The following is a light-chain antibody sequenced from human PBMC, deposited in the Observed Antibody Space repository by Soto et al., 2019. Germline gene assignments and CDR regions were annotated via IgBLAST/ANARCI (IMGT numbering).Light chain of an antibody. CDR1: QGVSANS. J-gene: IGKJ3*01. Sequence: EIVLTQSPGTLSLSPGDRATLSCRASQGVSANSLAWYQHKVGQAPRLLIYGAFSRATGIPDRFSGNGSETDFTLTISRLEPEDFAVYFCHQYGSAPFTFGPGTKVDL. V-gene: IGKV3-20*01. CDR2: GAF. CDR3: HQYGSAPFT.